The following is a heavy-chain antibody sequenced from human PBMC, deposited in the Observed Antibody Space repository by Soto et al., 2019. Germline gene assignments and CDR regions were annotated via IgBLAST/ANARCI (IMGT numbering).Heavy chain of an antibody. CDR3: ARSGTTSYGMDV. CDR1: GYIFTGDY. Sequence: ASVKVSCKASGYIFTGDYMHWVRQAPGQGLEWMGWINPNSGGTNYAQKFQGQVTFSADKSISTAYLQWSSLQASDTAMYYCARSGTTSYGMDVWGQGTTVTVSS. J-gene: IGHJ6*02. CDR2: INPNSGGT. V-gene: IGHV1-2*02. D-gene: IGHD2-2*01.